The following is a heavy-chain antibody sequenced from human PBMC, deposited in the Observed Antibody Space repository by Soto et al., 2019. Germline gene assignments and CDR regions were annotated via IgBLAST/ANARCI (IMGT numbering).Heavy chain of an antibody. CDR3: ARDGYTLTPNYYYGMDV. D-gene: IGHD4-4*01. CDR1: GGSISSYY. CDR2: IYYTGST. V-gene: IGHV4-59*01. Sequence: QVQLQESGPGLVKPSETLSLTCTVSGGSISSYYWSWIRQPPGKGLEWTGYIYYTGSTNYNPSLKSRVTISVDTSKNHFSLKLSSVTAADTAVYYCARDGYTLTPNYYYGMDVWGQGTTVTVSS. J-gene: IGHJ6*02.